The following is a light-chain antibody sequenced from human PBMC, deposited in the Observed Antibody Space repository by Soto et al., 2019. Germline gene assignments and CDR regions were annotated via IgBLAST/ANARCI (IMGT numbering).Light chain of an antibody. Sequence: EVVVTQSPATLSLSPGERASHSCRTSQNVNSNLAWYQQKPGQAPRLLIYAASTRAAGIPARFSGSGSATEFTLTISSLQSEDFAVYYCQQYDDWPPWTFGQGTKVESK. CDR1: QNVNSN. J-gene: IGKJ1*01. CDR2: AAS. CDR3: QQYDDWPPWT. V-gene: IGKV3D-15*01.